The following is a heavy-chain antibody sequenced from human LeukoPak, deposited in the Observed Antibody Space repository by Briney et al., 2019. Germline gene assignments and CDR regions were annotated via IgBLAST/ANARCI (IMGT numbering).Heavy chain of an antibody. J-gene: IGHJ6*02. CDR3: ARDGSGYDPPGYYGMDV. V-gene: IGHV1-18*01. D-gene: IGHD5-12*01. CDR1: GYTFTSYG. Sequence: EASVKVSCKASGYTFTSYGISWVRQAPGQGLEWMEWISAYNGNTNYAQKLQGRVTMTTDTSTSTAYMELRSLRSDDTAVYYCARDGSGYDPPGYYGMDVWGQGTTVTVSS. CDR2: ISAYNGNT.